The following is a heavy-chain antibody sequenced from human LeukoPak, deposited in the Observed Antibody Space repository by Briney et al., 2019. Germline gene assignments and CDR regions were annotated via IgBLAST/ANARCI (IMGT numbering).Heavy chain of an antibody. V-gene: IGHV3-7*01. Sequence: PGGSLRLSCAASGFTFSSYWMSWVRQAPGKGLEWAANIKQDGSEKYYVDSVKGRFTISRDNAKNSLYLQMNSLRAEDTAVYYCARDQGSGWYPIDYWGQGTLVTVSS. CDR3: ARDQGSGWYPIDY. J-gene: IGHJ4*02. CDR2: IKQDGSEK. CDR1: GFTFSSYW. D-gene: IGHD6-19*01.